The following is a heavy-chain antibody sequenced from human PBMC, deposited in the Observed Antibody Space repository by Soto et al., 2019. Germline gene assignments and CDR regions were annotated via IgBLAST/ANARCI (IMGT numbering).Heavy chain of an antibody. V-gene: IGHV3-66*01. CDR1: GFTVSSNY. CDR2: IYSGGST. J-gene: IGHJ3*02. D-gene: IGHD6-13*01. Sequence: EVQLVESGGGLVQPGGSLRLSCAASGFTVSSNYMSWVRQAPGKGLEWVSVIYSGGSTYYADSVKGRFTISRDNSKNTLYLQMNSLRAEDTAVYYCARTPPRGSSRSHDAFDIWGQGTMVTVSS. CDR3: ARTPPRGSSRSHDAFDI.